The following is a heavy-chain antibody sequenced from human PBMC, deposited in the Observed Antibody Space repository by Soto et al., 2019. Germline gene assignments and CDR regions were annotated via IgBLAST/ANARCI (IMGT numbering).Heavy chain of an antibody. D-gene: IGHD2-15*01. CDR1: GFTFSDHY. Sequence: PGGSLRLSCAASGFTFSDHYMDWVRQTPGKGLEWVGRTRNKANSYTTEYAASVKGRFTISRDDSKNSLYLQMNSLKTEDTAVYYCARNGYCSRDACSYGVDVWGQGTTVTV. CDR2: TRNKANSYTT. J-gene: IGHJ6*02. V-gene: IGHV3-72*01. CDR3: ARNGYCSRDACSYGVDV.